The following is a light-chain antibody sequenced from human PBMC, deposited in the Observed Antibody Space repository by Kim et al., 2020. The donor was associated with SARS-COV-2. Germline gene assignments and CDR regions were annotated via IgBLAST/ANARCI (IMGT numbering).Light chain of an antibody. V-gene: IGLV2-11*01. Sequence: SPGQSVTISCTGTSSDVGGDDYVSWYQQYPDKAPKLMIYDVDKRPSGVPDRFSGSKSGNTASLTISGLQAEDEADYYCCSYAGTAVFGGGTQLTVL. J-gene: IGLJ7*01. CDR1: SSDVGGDDY. CDR2: DVD. CDR3: CSYAGTAV.